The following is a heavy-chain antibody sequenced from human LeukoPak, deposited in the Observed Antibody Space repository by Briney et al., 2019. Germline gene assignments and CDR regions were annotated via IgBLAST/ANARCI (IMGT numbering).Heavy chain of an antibody. CDR1: GGSVSSGSYY. CDR2: IYYSGST. Sequence: SETLSLTCTVSGGSVSSGSYYWSWIRQPPGKGLEWIGYIYYSGSTNYNPSLKSRVTISVDTSKNQFSLKLSSVTAADTAVYYCARGIDTAMVPWEKDYYDSSGYHYFDYWGQGTLVTVSS. D-gene: IGHD3-22*01. CDR3: ARGIDTAMVPWEKDYYDSSGYHYFDY. V-gene: IGHV4-61*01. J-gene: IGHJ4*02.